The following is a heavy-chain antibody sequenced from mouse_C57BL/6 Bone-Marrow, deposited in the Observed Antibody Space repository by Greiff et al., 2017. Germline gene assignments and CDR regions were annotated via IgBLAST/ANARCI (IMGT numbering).Heavy chain of an antibody. V-gene: IGHV1-42*01. CDR3: ARYDGY. CDR2: INPSTGGT. Sequence: EVQLQQSGPELVKPGASVKISCKASGYSFTGYYMNWVKQSPEKSLEWIGEINPSTGGTTYNQKFKAKATLTVDKSSSTSYMQLKSLTSEDSAVYYCARYDGYWGQGILVTVSA. CDR1: GYSFTGYY. J-gene: IGHJ3*02. D-gene: IGHD2-3*01.